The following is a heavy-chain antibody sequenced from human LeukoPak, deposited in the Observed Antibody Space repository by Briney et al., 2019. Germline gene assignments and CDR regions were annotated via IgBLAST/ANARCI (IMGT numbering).Heavy chain of an antibody. CDR2: IRSKANSYAT. Sequence: GGSLRLSCAASGFTFSGSAMHWVRQASGKGLEWVGRIRSKANSYATAYAASVKGRFTISRDDSKNTAYLQMNSLKTEDTAVYYCTTTVVTPYFGYYYYMDVWGKGTTATISS. V-gene: IGHV3-73*01. D-gene: IGHD4-23*01. CDR1: GFTFSGSA. CDR3: TTTVVTPYFGYYYYMDV. J-gene: IGHJ6*03.